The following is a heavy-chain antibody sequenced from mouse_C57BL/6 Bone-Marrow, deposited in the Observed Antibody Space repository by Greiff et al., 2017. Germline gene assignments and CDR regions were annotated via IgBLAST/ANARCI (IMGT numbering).Heavy chain of an antibody. CDR1: GFTFSSYT. CDR2: ISGGGGNT. Sequence: EVKLVESGGGLVKPGGSLKLSCAASGFTFSSYTMSWVRQTPEKRLQWVAAISGGGGNTYYPERVKGRFTISRDNDKNILYLQMSSLRSEDTALYYCSRQVTTVLATKYFDVWGTGTTVTVSS. J-gene: IGHJ1*03. CDR3: SRQVTTVLATKYFDV. V-gene: IGHV5-9*01. D-gene: IGHD1-1*01.